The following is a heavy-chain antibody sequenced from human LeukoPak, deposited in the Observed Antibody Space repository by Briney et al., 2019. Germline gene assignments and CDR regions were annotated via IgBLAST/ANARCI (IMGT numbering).Heavy chain of an antibody. J-gene: IGHJ3*02. CDR3: ARDGEGSGSPDAFDI. Sequence: ASVKVSCKASGYTFTSYGISWVRQAPGQGLEWMRWISAYNGNTNYAQKFQGRVTMTRDTSISTAYMELSRLRSDDTAVYYCARDGEGSGSPDAFDIWGQGTMVTVSS. D-gene: IGHD3-10*01. V-gene: IGHV1-18*01. CDR2: ISAYNGNT. CDR1: GYTFTSYG.